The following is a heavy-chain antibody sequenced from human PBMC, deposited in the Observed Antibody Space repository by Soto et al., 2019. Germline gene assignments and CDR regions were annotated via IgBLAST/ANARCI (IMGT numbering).Heavy chain of an antibody. CDR2: ISTYNGNT. J-gene: IGHJ3*02. CDR3: ARAVVVAEDAFDI. CDR1: GYTFTSYG. D-gene: IGHD2-15*01. Sequence: ASVKVSCKASGYTFTSYGIRWVRQAPGQGLEWRGWISTYNGNTNYAQKLQGRVTMTTDTSTSTAYMELRSLRSDDTAVYYCARAVVVAEDAFDIWGQGTMVTVSS. V-gene: IGHV1-18*01.